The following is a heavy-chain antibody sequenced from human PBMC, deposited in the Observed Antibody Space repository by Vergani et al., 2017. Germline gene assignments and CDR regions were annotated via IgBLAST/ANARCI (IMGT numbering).Heavy chain of an antibody. D-gene: IGHD3-3*01. Sequence: QVQLQESGPGLVKPSQTLSLTCTVSGGSISSGGYYWSWIRQHPGKGLEWIGYIDYSGSPNYNPSLKSRVTISGVTSKNQFSRKLSSVTAADTAVYCCARDYRDFWSGYYYWYFDLWGRGTLVTVSS. J-gene: IGHJ2*01. CDR2: IDYSGSP. V-gene: IGHV4-61*08. CDR1: GGSISSGGYY. CDR3: ARDYRDFWSGYYYWYFDL.